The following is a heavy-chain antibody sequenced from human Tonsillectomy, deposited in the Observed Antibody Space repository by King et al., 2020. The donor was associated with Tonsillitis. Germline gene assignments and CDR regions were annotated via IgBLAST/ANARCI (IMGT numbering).Heavy chain of an antibody. CDR2: ISYDGSNK. CDR1: GFTFSSYA. CDR3: ARDLTEQWLVLDN. J-gene: IGHJ4*02. V-gene: IGHV3-30*04. Sequence: VQLVESGGGVVQPGRSLRLSCAASGFTFSSYAMHWVRQAPGKGLEWVAVISYDGSNKYYADSVKGRFTISRDNSKNTLYLQMNSLRAEDTAVYYCARDLTEQWLVLDNLGQGTLVTVSS. D-gene: IGHD6-19*01.